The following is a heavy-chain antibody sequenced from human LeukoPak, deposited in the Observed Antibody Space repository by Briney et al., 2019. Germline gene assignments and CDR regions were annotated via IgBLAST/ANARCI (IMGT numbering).Heavy chain of an antibody. J-gene: IGHJ5*02. CDR3: AIEHCDFYDSSGFLIWFDP. Sequence: SETLSLTCTVSGGSISSYYWSWIRQAAGKGLEWIGYIYYSGSAYYNPSLKSRVTMSVDTSKNQFSLKLSSVTSADTAVYYCAIEHCDFYDSSGFLIWFDPWGQGTLVTVSS. CDR2: IYYSGSA. D-gene: IGHD3-22*01. CDR1: GGSISSYY. V-gene: IGHV4-59*12.